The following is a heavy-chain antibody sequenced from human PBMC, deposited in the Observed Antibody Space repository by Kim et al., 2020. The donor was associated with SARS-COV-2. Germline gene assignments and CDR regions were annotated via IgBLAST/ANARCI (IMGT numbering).Heavy chain of an antibody. D-gene: IGHD6-13*01. CDR2: IKQDGSEK. CDR3: ARDTFSAPEPAAGTFSYYYYGMDV. V-gene: IGHV3-7*03. CDR1: GFTFSSYW. Sequence: GGSLRLSCAASGFTFSSYWMSWVRQAPGKGLEWMANIKQDGSEKYYVDSVKGRFTIARDNAKNSLYLQMNSLRAEDTDVYYCARDTFSAPEPAAGTFSYYYYGMDVWGQGPTVTVS. J-gene: IGHJ6*02.